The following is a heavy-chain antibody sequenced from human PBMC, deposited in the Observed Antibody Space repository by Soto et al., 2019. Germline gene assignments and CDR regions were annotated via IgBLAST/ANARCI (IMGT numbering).Heavy chain of an antibody. J-gene: IGHJ3*02. D-gene: IGHD2-8*02. Sequence: QVQLQESGPGLVKPSGTLSLTCAVSGGSISSSNWWSWVRQPPGKGLEWIGEIYHSGSTNYNPSLKSRVPLSVDKTQNQFSMKLSSVTAADTAVYYGASTVGRAFDIWGQGTMVTVSS. CDR1: GGSISSSNW. CDR2: IYHSGST. CDR3: ASTVGRAFDI. V-gene: IGHV4-4*02.